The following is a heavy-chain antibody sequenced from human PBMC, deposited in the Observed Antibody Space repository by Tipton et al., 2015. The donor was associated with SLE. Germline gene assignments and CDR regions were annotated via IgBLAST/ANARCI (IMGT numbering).Heavy chain of an antibody. V-gene: IGHV4-59*01. CDR1: GGSISSYY. D-gene: IGHD4-11*01. CDR3: ARWAGPTVNFDY. J-gene: IGHJ4*02. CDR2: IYYSGST. Sequence: TLSLTCTVSGGSISSYYWSWIRQPPGKGLEWIGYIYYSGSTNYNPSLKSRVTISVDTSKNQFSLKLSSVTAADTAVYYCARWAGPTVNFDYWGQGTLLTVSS.